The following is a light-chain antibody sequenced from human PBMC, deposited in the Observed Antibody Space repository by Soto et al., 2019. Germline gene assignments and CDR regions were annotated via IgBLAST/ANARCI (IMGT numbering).Light chain of an antibody. J-gene: IGKJ1*01. CDR2: DAS. Sequence: TQSPVTLSLSPGERATLSCRASQSISRSLAWYQQKPGQAPRLLIYDASNRATGTPARFSGSGSGTDFTLTTSSLEPEDFAVYYCQQRSNWPPTFGQGTKVDIK. CDR3: QQRSNWPPT. V-gene: IGKV3-11*01. CDR1: QSISRS.